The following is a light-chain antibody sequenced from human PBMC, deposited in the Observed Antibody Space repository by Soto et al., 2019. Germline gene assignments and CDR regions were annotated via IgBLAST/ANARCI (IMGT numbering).Light chain of an antibody. J-gene: IGKJ1*01. CDR2: WAS. V-gene: IGKV4-1*01. CDR3: QQYYTSPQT. Sequence: DIVMTQSQDSLSVSLGERATINCKSSQSILYSSNKQNYLAWYQQKPGQPPKLLIFWASTRESGVPDRFSGSGSGTDFTLTISTLQAEDVAVYYCQQYYTSPQTFGQGTKVEIK. CDR1: QSILYSSNKQNY.